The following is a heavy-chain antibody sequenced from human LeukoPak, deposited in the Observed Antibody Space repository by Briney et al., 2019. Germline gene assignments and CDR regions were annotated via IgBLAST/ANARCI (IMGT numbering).Heavy chain of an antibody. D-gene: IGHD4-11*01. V-gene: IGHV5-51*01. CDR1: GYSLTNYW. CDR2: IFPGDSDT. CDR3: ARRLTTVTKFDHYYGMDV. J-gene: IGHJ6*02. Sequence: GESLKISCHGSGYSLTNYWLAWVRQTPGKGLELMVIIFPGDSDTRYSPSFHGQVTISADKSISTAYLQWNSLKASDTAIYYCARRLTTVTKFDHYYGMDVWGQGTTVTVSS.